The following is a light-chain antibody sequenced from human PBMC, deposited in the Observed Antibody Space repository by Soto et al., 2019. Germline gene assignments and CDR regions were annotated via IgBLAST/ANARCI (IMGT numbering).Light chain of an antibody. Sequence: DIQMTQSPSSLSASVGDRVTITCRASRSISTHLNWYQQKPGKAPNLLIYAASSLHSGVPSRFSGSGSGTDFTLSISSLQPEDFATYFCQQSYSPPPTFCPGTKVDIK. V-gene: IGKV1-39*01. CDR2: AAS. J-gene: IGKJ3*01. CDR1: RSISTH. CDR3: QQSYSPPPT.